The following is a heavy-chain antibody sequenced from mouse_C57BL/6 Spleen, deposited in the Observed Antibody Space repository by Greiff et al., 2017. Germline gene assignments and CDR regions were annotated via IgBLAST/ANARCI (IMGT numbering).Heavy chain of an antibody. D-gene: IGHD2-4*01. CDR2: IYPSDGET. CDR3: ARGYYYEYEYYAVDG. J-gene: IGHJ4*01. CDR1: GYTFTSYW. Sequence: QVHVKQPGAELVRPGSSVKLSCKASGYTFTSYWMTWVKQRPGQGLEWIGNIYPSDGETNYNQKFKGKATLTVDKSSSTAYMQLSSLTSEDSAVYYCARGYYYEYEYYAVDGWGKGTTVTV. V-gene: IGHV1-61*01.